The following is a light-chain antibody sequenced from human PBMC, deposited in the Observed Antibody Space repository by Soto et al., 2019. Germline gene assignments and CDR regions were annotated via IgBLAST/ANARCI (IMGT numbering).Light chain of an antibody. J-gene: IGKJ5*01. CDR3: QQRRSWPPTIT. Sequence: EIVLTQSPGTLSLSPGERATLSCRASQSLSSSYLAWYQQKSGQAPRLLIYDASYRATDIPPRFSGSGSGTDFTLTISSLEPEDFAVYYCQQRRSWPPTITFGQGTRLEIK. CDR1: QSLSSSY. CDR2: DAS. V-gene: IGKV3-11*01.